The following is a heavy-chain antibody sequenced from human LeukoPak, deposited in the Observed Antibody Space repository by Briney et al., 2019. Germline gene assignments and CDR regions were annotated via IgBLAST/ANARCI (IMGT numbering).Heavy chain of an antibody. CDR1: GFTFSSYA. J-gene: IGHJ4*02. CDR2: ISGSGGTT. Sequence: GGSLRLSCAASGFTFSSYAMSWVRQAPGKGLEWVSGISGSGGTTYHADSVKGRFTISRDNSKNTLYLQMNSLRAEDTAVYYCAKDLDTVPTTVDYWGQGTLVTVSS. V-gene: IGHV3-23*01. CDR3: AKDLDTVPTTVDY. D-gene: IGHD4-17*01.